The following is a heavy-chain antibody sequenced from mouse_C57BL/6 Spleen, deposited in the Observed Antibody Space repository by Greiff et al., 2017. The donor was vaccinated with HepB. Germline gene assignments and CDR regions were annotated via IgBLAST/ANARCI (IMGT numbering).Heavy chain of an antibody. CDR2: ISSGSSTI. CDR3: ARYYYGRGAMDY. CDR1: GFTFSDYG. V-gene: IGHV5-17*01. Sequence: EVHLVESGGGLVKPGGSLKLSCAASGFTFSDYGMHWVRQAPEKGLEWVAYISSGSSTIYYADTVKGRFTISRDNAKNTLFLQMTSLRSEDTAMYYCARYYYGRGAMDYWGQGTSVTVSS. D-gene: IGHD1-1*01. J-gene: IGHJ4*01.